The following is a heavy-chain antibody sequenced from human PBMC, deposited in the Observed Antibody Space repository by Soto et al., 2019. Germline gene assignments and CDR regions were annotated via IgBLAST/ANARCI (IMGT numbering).Heavy chain of an antibody. Sequence: QVQLVQSGGEVKKPGASLKLSCPAPGYTFTSYGISWVRQPPGQGLEWMGWISAYNGKTNYAQNVQGRVTMTTDTSTRTAYMDLRSLRSDDTAVYYCARGGDVNYYHGMDVWGQGTTVTVSS. J-gene: IGHJ6*02. CDR3: ARGGDVNYYHGMDV. D-gene: IGHD5-12*01. CDR1: GYTFTSYG. CDR2: ISAYNGKT. V-gene: IGHV1-18*01.